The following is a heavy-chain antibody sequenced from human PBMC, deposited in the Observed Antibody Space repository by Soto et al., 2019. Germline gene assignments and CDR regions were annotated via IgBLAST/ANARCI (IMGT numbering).Heavy chain of an antibody. CDR3: ARGGATPMVLTY. CDR1: GGSFSNYY. CDR2: INHSGRT. Sequence: QVQLQQWGAGLLKPSETLSLTCAVYGGSFSNYYWSWIRQPPGKGLEWIGEINHSGRTYYNPSLTSRVAMSLDKSKHQFFRVLNSVTAADRAVYYCARGGATPMVLTYWGQGNQVTVSS. J-gene: IGHJ4*02. D-gene: IGHD5-18*01. V-gene: IGHV4-34*01.